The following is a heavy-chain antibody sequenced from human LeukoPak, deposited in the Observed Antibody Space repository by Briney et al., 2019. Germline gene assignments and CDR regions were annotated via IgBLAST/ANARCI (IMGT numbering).Heavy chain of an antibody. CDR1: GYNFTRYD. CDR2: MNPISGNT. Sequence: APVKVSCTASGYNFTRYDINWVRQATGQGLEWMGWMNPISGNTGYAQKFQGRVTMTRNSSISTAYMELSSLTSEDTAVYYCARDRYCSGGSCNRVCHNWFDPWGQGTLVTVSS. J-gene: IGHJ5*02. V-gene: IGHV1-8*01. D-gene: IGHD2-15*01. CDR3: ARDRYCSGGSCNRVCHNWFDP.